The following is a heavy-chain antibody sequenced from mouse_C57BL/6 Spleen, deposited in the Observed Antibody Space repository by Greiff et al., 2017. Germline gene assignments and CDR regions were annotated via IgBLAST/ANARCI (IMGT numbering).Heavy chain of an antibody. J-gene: IGHJ4*01. CDR3: ARRGSYAMDY. V-gene: IGHV3-6*01. CDR2: ISYDGSN. CDR1: GYSITSGYY. Sequence: VQLQESGPGLVKPSQSLSLTCSVTGYSITSGYYWNWIRQFPGNKLEWMGYISYDGSNNYNPSLKNRIAITLDTSNNQFFLKLNSVTTEDTATYYCARRGSYAMDYWGQGTSVTVSS.